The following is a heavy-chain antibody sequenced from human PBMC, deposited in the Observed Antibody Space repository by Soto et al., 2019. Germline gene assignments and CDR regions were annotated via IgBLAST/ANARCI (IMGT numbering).Heavy chain of an antibody. CDR1: GGSISGYY. D-gene: IGHD3-22*01. Sequence: PSETLSLTCTVSGGSISGYYWSWLRQPPGKGLEWIGYIYYSGSTNYNPSLKSRVTISVDTSKNQFSLKLSSVTAADTAVYYCAGLYYYDSSGYRTDYWGQGTLVTVSS. J-gene: IGHJ4*02. CDR3: AGLYYYDSSGYRTDY. CDR2: IYYSGST. V-gene: IGHV4-59*01.